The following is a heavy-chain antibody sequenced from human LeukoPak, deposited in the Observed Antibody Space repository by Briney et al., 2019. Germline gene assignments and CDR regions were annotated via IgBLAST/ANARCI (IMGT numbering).Heavy chain of an antibody. J-gene: IGHJ4*02. V-gene: IGHV4-34*01. CDR3: ARAWVYGDYGH. D-gene: IGHD4-17*01. CDR2: INHSGST. Sequence: SETLSLTCAVSGGSFSGYYWTWIRQPPGKGLEWIGEINHSGSTNYNPSLKSRVTISVDTSKNQFSLKLSSVTAADTAVYYCARAWVYGDYGHWGQGTLVTVSS. CDR1: GGSFSGYY.